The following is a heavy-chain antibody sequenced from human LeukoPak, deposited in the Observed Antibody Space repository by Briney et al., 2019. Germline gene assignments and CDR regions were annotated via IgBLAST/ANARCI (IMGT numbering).Heavy chain of an antibody. CDR1: GGTFSSYA. CDR3: ASSQYYDFWSGYYGR. V-gene: IGHV1-69*04. J-gene: IGHJ4*02. D-gene: IGHD3-3*01. CDR2: IIPILGIA. Sequence: SVKVSCKASGGTFSSYAISWVRQAPGQGLEWMGRIIPILGIANYAQKFQGRVTITADKSTSTAYMELSSLRSEDTAVYYCASSQYYDFWSGYYGRWGQGTLVTVSS.